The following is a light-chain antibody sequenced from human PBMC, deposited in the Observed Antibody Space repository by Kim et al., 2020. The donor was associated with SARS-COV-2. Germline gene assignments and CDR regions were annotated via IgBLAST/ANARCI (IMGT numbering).Light chain of an antibody. Sequence: EIVLTQSPGTLSLSPGEGATLSCRASQNLRSSYLAWYQHKPGQAPRLLIYGASSRATGIPDRFSGSGSGTAFTLTISRLEPEDFAVYFCQHYDSSPYTFGQGTKLEI. CDR2: GAS. CDR3: QHYDSSPYT. V-gene: IGKV3-20*01. CDR1: QNLRSSY. J-gene: IGKJ2*01.